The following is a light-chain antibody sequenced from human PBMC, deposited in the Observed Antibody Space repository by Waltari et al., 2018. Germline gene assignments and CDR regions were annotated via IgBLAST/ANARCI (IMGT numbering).Light chain of an antibody. CDR2: EDT. CDR1: KLGDKY. CDR3: QAWDSRTEV. Sequence: SYELTQPPSVSVSPGQTASITCSGDKLGDKYACWYQQRPGQSPVLVIYEDTKRPPGIPGRFSGSNSGNTATLTISGTQAIDEADYYCQAWDSRTEVFGGGTKLTVL. J-gene: IGLJ2*01. V-gene: IGLV3-1*01.